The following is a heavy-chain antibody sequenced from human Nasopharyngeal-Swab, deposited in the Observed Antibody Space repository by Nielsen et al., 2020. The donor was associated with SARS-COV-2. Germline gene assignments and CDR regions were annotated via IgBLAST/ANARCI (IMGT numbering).Heavy chain of an antibody. V-gene: IGHV1-18*01. CDR1: GYTFTSYG. CDR2: ISAYNGNT. D-gene: IGHD6-13*01. J-gene: IGHJ4*02. CDR3: ARVIAAAANEGLDY. Sequence: ASVKVSCKASGYTFTSYGISWVRQAPGQGLKWMGWISAYNGNTNYAQKLQGRVTMTTDTSTSTAYMELRSLRSDDTAVYYCARVIAAAANEGLDYWGQGTLVTVSS.